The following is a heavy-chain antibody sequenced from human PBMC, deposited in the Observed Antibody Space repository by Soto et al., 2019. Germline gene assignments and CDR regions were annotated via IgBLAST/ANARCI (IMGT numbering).Heavy chain of an antibody. CDR2: INTNGVNR. Sequence: EVQLLQSGGGLVQPGGSLRLSCAASGFTFSHYAMSWVRQAPGKGLECVSTINTNGVNRHYADSVKGRFSVSRDNSKNTLSLQMNSLRAEDTAVYYCTKDWQHDSWGQGTLVTVSS. J-gene: IGHJ5*01. V-gene: IGHV3-23*01. D-gene: IGHD6-13*01. CDR3: TKDWQHDS. CDR1: GFTFSHYA.